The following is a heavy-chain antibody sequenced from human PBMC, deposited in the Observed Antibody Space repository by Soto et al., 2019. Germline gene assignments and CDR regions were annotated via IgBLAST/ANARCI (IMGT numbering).Heavy chain of an antibody. CDR3: ASLRSRWNIDY. Sequence: QVQLQQSGPGLVKPSQTLSLTCTVSGGSISTDDHYWSWIRQPPGKGLEWIGYIYYTGSTHYNPSLKSRLFTSLDTSKNQFSLQLTSLTAADTAVYYCASLRSRWNIDYWGQGTLLTVSS. CDR1: GGSISTDDHY. J-gene: IGHJ4*02. CDR2: IYYTGST. D-gene: IGHD6-13*01. V-gene: IGHV4-30-4*01.